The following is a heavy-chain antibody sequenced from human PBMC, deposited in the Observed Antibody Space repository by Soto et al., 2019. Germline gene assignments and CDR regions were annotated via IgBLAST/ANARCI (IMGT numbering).Heavy chain of an antibody. D-gene: IGHD4-17*01. J-gene: IGHJ4*02. Sequence: EVQLVESGGGLVKPGGSLRLSCAASGFTFSSYSMNWFRQAPGKGLEWVSSISSSSSYIYYADSVKGRFTISRDNAKNSLYLQMNSLRAEDTAVYYCARGDFSVNTFDYWGQGTLVTVSS. CDR3: ARGDFSVNTFDY. V-gene: IGHV3-21*01. CDR1: GFTFSSYS. CDR2: ISSSSSYI.